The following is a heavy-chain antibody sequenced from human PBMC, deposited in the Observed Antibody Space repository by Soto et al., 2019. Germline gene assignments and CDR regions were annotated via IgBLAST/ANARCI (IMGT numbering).Heavy chain of an antibody. CDR3: ANGGMVTGFFDY. CDR2: ISGSGGST. J-gene: IGHJ4*02. CDR1: GFTFSSYA. D-gene: IGHD5-18*01. V-gene: IGHV3-23*01. Sequence: GGSLRLSCAASGFTFSSYAMSWVRQAPGKGLEWVSAISGSGGSTYYADSVKGRFTISRDNSKNTLYLQMNSLRAEDTAVYYCANGGMVTGFFDYWGQGTLVTVSS.